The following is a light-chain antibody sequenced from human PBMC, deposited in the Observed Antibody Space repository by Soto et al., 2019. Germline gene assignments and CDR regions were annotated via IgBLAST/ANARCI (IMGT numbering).Light chain of an antibody. Sequence: DIVMTQSPATLSLSPGERVTLSCRASQSVGTYLAWYQQKPGQAPRLLIYDSSKRATDIPARFSGSGSGTDFTLTISSLEPEDFAVYYCQQRSIWPPAFGGGTKVEIK. CDR2: DSS. CDR3: QQRSIWPPA. J-gene: IGKJ4*01. CDR1: QSVGTY. V-gene: IGKV3-11*01.